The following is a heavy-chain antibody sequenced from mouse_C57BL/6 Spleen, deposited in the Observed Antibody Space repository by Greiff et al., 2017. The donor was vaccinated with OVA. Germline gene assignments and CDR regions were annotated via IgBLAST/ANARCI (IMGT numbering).Heavy chain of an antibody. Sequence: VQLQQSGPELVKPGASVKLSCKASGYAFSSSWMTWVKQRPGKGLEWIGRIYPGDGDTNYNEKFKGKATLTADKSSSTAYMQLSSLTSEDSAVYVGAKQGLRATTTVYYFDYWGQGTTLTVSS. CDR1: GYAFSSSW. J-gene: IGHJ2*01. D-gene: IGHD1-1*01. CDR3: AKQGLRATTTVYYFDY. CDR2: IYPGDGDT. V-gene: IGHV1-82*01.